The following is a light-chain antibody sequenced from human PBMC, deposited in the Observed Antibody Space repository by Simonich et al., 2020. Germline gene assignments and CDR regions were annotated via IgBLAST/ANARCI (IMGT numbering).Light chain of an antibody. CDR1: SSNIGAGYD. J-gene: IGLJ2*01. Sequence: QSVLTQPPSVSGAPGQRVTISCTGSSSNIGAGYDVHWYQQLPGTAPKLLIYGNSNRPSGGPDRCSGSKSGTSASLAITGLQAEDEADYYCQSYDSSLSGSVFGGGTKLTVL. CDR2: GNS. CDR3: QSYDSSLSGSV. V-gene: IGLV1-40*01.